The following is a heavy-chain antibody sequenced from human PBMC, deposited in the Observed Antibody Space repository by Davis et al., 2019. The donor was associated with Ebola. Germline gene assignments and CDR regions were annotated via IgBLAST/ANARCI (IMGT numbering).Heavy chain of an antibody. V-gene: IGHV3-64*04. CDR1: GFTFSSYS. D-gene: IGHD3-10*01. J-gene: IGHJ5*02. CDR3: AKVGSGSSSP. Sequence: GGSLRLSCAASGFTFSSYSMHWVRQAPGKTLEYASAITNNGRSTFYADSVKGRFTISRDNSKNTLYLQMNSLRAEDTAVYYCAKVGSGSSSPWGQGTLVTVSS. CDR2: ITNNGRST.